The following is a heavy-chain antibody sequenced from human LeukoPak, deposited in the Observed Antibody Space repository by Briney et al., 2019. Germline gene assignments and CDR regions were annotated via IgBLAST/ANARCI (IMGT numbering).Heavy chain of an antibody. D-gene: IGHD6-19*01. V-gene: IGHV3-74*01. CDR3: VRGSDWYYFDF. CDR2: TNTDGSTI. J-gene: IGHJ4*02. Sequence: GGSLRLSCAASGFTFRASYMHWVRQVPGQGLVWVSRTNTDGSTIVYANSVKGRFTMSRDNAKNTLYLQMNSLRAEDTAIYYCVRGSDWYYFDFWGQGILVTASS. CDR1: GFTFRASY.